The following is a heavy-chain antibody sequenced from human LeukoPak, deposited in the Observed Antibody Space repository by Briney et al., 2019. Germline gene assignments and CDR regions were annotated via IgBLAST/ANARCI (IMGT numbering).Heavy chain of an antibody. CDR1: GFTFISYA. D-gene: IGHD4-23*01. V-gene: IGHV3-30-3*01. CDR3: AKDLARWYDY. CDR2: ISYDASNK. J-gene: IGHJ4*02. Sequence: GGSLRLSCAASGFTFISYAMHWVRQAPGKGLEWVAVISYDASNKYYADSVKGRFTISRDNSKNTLYLQMNSLRAEDTAVYYCAKDLARWYDYWGQGTLVTVSS.